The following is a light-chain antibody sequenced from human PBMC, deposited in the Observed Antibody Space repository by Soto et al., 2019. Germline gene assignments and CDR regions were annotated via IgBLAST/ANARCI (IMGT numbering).Light chain of an antibody. Sequence: EIQLTQSPCTLSLSAGERATLSCRASQSVSNNYLAWYQQKPGQATRLLIYGASNRATGIPDRFSGSGSGTDFTLTISRLEPEDFAVYYCQQYGSSGTFGQGTKVDI. CDR1: QSVSNNY. CDR2: GAS. J-gene: IGKJ1*01. V-gene: IGKV3-20*01. CDR3: QQYGSSGT.